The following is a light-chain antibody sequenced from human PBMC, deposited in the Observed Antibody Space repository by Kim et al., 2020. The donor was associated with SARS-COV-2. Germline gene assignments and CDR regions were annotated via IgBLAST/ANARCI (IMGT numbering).Light chain of an antibody. Sequence: DIQLSQSPSTLSASVGDRVTIACRASQGINTWLAWYQQKPGKAPKLLIYDASTLQTGVPSRFSGSGSGAEFALTINNLQPDDFATYYCQQYKSYSPTFGQGTKVDIK. V-gene: IGKV1-5*01. J-gene: IGKJ1*01. CDR3: QQYKSYSPT. CDR1: QGINTW. CDR2: DAS.